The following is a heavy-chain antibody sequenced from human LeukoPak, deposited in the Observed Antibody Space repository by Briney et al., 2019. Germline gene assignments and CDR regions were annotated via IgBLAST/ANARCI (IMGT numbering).Heavy chain of an antibody. J-gene: IGHJ4*02. D-gene: IGHD2-21*02. CDR3: ARGGDYRPFDY. Sequence: SETLSLTCTVSGGSISSHYWSWIRQPPGKGLEWIGYIYYSGSTNYNPSLKSRVTIPVDTSKNQFSLKLSSVTAADTAVYYCARGGDYRPFDYWGQGTLVTVSS. V-gene: IGHV4-59*11. CDR1: GGSISSHY. CDR2: IYYSGST.